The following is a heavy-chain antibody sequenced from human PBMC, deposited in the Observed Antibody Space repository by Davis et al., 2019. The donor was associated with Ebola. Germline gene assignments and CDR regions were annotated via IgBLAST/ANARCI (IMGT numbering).Heavy chain of an antibody. V-gene: IGHV3-23*01. CDR2: IDDSGGGT. Sequence: GESLKISCAASGFTFSSYAMSWVRQAPGKGLEWVASIDDSGGGTYYADSVKGRFTISRDNSKNTLYLQMNSLRAEDTAVYYCARVDTTKTYYYGMDVWGQGTTVTVSS. J-gene: IGHJ6*02. CDR1: GFTFSSYA. D-gene: IGHD1-1*01. CDR3: ARVDTTKTYYYGMDV.